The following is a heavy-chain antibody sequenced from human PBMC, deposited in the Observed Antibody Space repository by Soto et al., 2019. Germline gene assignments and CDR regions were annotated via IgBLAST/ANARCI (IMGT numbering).Heavy chain of an antibody. CDR1: GFTFGNYG. CDR2: ISGGNT. CDR3: AKAPSSDCNSGACSLRS. V-gene: IGHV3-23*01. Sequence: GGSLRLSCAASGFTFGNYGMSWVRQAPGKGLEWVSSISGGNTFYAGSVKGRFTISRDNSKNTLYLQMNSLTAEDTAVYYCAKAPSSDCNSGACSLRSWGQGTLVTVSS. J-gene: IGHJ5*02. D-gene: IGHD2-21*01.